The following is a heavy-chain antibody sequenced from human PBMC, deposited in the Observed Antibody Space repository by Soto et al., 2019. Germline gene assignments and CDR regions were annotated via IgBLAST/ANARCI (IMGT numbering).Heavy chain of an antibody. CDR1: GGSISSSSYY. CDR2: IYYSGST. V-gene: IGHV4-39*01. CDR3: ARLAAAAAAYYYYGMDV. Sequence: SETLSLTCTVSGGSISSSSYYWGWIRQPPGKGLEWIGSIYYSGSTYYNPSLKSRVTISVDTSKNQFSLKLSSVTAADTAVYYCARLAAAAAAYYYYGMDVWGQGTTVTVSS. D-gene: IGHD6-13*01. J-gene: IGHJ6*02.